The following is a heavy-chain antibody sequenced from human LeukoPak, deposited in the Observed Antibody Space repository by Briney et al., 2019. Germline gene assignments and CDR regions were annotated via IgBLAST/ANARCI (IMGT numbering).Heavy chain of an antibody. Sequence: GGSLRLSCAASGFTFSDYYMSWIRQAPGKGLEWVSYISSSGSTIYYADSVKGRFTVSRDNAKNSLYLQMNSLRAEDTAVYYCARDGSRDSSGYYRYDYWGQRTLVTVSS. CDR2: ISSSGSTI. V-gene: IGHV3-11*01. J-gene: IGHJ4*02. CDR3: ARDGSRDSSGYYRYDY. CDR1: GFTFSDYY. D-gene: IGHD3-22*01.